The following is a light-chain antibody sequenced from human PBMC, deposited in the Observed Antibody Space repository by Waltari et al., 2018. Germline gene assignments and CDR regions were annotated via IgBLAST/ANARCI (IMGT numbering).Light chain of an antibody. CDR2: GAS. CDR1: QSV. CDR3: QQPGRSPT. V-gene: IGKV3-20*01. Sequence: RATLPCRASQSVAWYQQKPGQAPRLLVYGASTRATGIPDRFSGTGFGTDFTLTISRLEPEDSAIYYCQQPGRSPTFGQGTKVEIK. J-gene: IGKJ1*01.